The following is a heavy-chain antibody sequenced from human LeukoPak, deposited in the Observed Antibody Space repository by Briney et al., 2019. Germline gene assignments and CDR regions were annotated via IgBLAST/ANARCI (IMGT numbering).Heavy chain of an antibody. D-gene: IGHD4-17*01. J-gene: IGHJ4*02. Sequence: ASVKVSCKASGYTFSSYGISWVRQAPGQGLEWMGGIIPIFGTANYAQKFQGRVTITADESTSTAYMELSSLRSEDTAVYYCACATRDGDYYYWGQGTLVTVSS. CDR2: IIPIFGTA. CDR3: ACATRDGDYYY. V-gene: IGHV1-69*13. CDR1: GYTFSSYG.